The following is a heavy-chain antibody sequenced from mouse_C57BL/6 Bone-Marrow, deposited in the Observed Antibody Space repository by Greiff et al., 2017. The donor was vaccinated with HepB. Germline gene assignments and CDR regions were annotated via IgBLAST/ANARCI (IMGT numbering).Heavy chain of an antibody. J-gene: IGHJ2*01. D-gene: IGHD1-1*01. CDR2: IYPRSGNT. CDR3: AREGYYYGSSLGY. CDR1: GYTFTSYG. Sequence: LQESGAELARPGASVKLSCKASGYTFTSYGISWVKQRTGQGLEWIGEIYPRSGNTYYNEKFKGKATLTADKSSSTAYMELRSLTSEDSAVYFCAREGYYYGSSLGYWGQGTTLTVSS. V-gene: IGHV1-81*01.